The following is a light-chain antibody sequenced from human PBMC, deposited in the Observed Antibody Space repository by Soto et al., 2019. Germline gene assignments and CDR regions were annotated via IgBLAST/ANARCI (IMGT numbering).Light chain of an antibody. Sequence: EIVMTQSPATPSVSPGERTTLSCRASQSFTSNFAWYQQKPGQAPRLHIYRASTRATGIPARFSGSGSGTEFTLTISSLQSEDFAVYYCQQYNNWPPTFGQGTRLEIK. J-gene: IGKJ5*01. CDR2: RAS. CDR3: QQYNNWPPT. V-gene: IGKV3-15*01. CDR1: QSFTSN.